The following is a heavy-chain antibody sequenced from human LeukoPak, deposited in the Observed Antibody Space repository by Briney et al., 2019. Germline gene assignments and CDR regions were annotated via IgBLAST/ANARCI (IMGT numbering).Heavy chain of an antibody. CDR1: GGSISSYY. V-gene: IGHV4-59*08. Sequence: PETLSLTCTVSGGSISSYYWSWIRQPPGKGLEWIGYIYYSGSTNYNPSLKSRVTISVDTSKNQFSLKLSSVTAADTAVYYCARGYCGGDCYLYYFDYWGQGTLVTVSS. CDR2: IYYSGST. CDR3: ARGYCGGDCYLYYFDY. J-gene: IGHJ4*02. D-gene: IGHD2-21*02.